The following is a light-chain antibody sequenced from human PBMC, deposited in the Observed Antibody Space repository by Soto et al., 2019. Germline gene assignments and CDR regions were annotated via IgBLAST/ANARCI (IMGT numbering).Light chain of an antibody. CDR2: SND. CDR3: AAWDEGLNGVYV. V-gene: IGLV1-44*01. CDR1: RSNIGSNN. Sequence: QSVLTQPPSASGTPGQRVTISCSGSRSNIGSNNVYWYQQLPGTAPKLLIYSNDKRSSGVPHRSAGSKSGTSASLAITGLQSEDGADYYCAAWDEGLNGVYVFGPGTKVTVL. J-gene: IGLJ1*01.